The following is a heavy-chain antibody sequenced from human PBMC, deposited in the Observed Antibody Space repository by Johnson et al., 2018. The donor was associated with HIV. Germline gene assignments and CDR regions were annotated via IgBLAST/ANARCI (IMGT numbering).Heavy chain of an antibody. CDR3: GFDI. J-gene: IGHJ3*02. Sequence: EQLVESGGGLVQPGGSLRLSCAGSGFTFSDYWMKWVRQAPGKGLEWVAKIKQDGSETYYVDSVKGRFTISRDNAKNLLFLQMNSLRAEDTAVYYCGFDIWGQGTMVTVSS. CDR1: GFTFSDYW. CDR2: IKQDGSET. V-gene: IGHV3-7*05.